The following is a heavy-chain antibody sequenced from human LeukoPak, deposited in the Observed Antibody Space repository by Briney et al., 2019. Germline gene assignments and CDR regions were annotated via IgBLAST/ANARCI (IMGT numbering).Heavy chain of an antibody. D-gene: IGHD3-10*01. J-gene: IGHJ5*02. CDR3: ARDPWGYYGSGSNWFDP. Sequence: SVKVPCKASGGTFSSYAISWVRQAPGQGLEWMGGIIPIFGTANYAQKFQGRVTITADESTSTVYMELSSLRSEDTAVYYCARDPWGYYGSGSNWFDPWGQGTLVTVSS. V-gene: IGHV1-69*13. CDR1: GGTFSSYA. CDR2: IIPIFGTA.